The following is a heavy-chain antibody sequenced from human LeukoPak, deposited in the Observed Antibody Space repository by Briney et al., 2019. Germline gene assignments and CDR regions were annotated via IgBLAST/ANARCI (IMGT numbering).Heavy chain of an antibody. CDR2: ISYDGSNK. D-gene: IGHD1-1*01. V-gene: IGHV3-30*18. J-gene: IGHJ5*02. Sequence: GRSLRLSCAASGFTFSSYGMHGVRQAPGKGLEWVAVISYDGSNKYYAASLKGRFTISRDNSKNTLYLQMNSLRAEDTAVYYCAKDLGVGLERRFDPWGQGTLVTVSS. CDR3: AKDLGVGLERRFDP. CDR1: GFTFSSYG.